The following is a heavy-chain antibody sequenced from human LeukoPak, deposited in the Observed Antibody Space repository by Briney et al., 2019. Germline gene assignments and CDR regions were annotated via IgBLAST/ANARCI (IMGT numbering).Heavy chain of an antibody. CDR2: MNPNSGIT. CDR1: GYTFSSYD. CDR3: ARERRYDFWSGYYENGYYYYMDV. V-gene: IGHV1-8*01. Sequence: ASVKVSCKASGYTFSSYDINWVRQATGQGLEWMGWMNPNSGITNYAQQFQGRVSMTRNTSISTAYMELSNLRSEDTAVYYCARERRYDFWSGYYENGYYYYMDVWGKGTTVTVSS. J-gene: IGHJ6*03. D-gene: IGHD3-3*01.